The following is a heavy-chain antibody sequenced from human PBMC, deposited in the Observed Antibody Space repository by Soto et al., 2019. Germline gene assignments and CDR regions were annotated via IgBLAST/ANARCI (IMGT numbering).Heavy chain of an antibody. CDR2: ISGSGAST. CDR1: EFTFNNYA. Sequence: EVQLLESGGDLVQPGGSLRLSCAASEFTFNNYAMSWVRQAPAKGLEWVSSISGSGASTYYADSVKGRFTISRDNSKNTLYLQMNNLRVEDTAIYYCAKASPCSITNCSAGAGIYWGQGTLVTVSS. J-gene: IGHJ4*02. V-gene: IGHV3-23*01. D-gene: IGHD2-2*01. CDR3: AKASPCSITNCSAGAGIY.